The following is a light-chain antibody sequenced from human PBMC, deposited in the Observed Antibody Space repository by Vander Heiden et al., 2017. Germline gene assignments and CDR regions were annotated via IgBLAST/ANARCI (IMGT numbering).Light chain of an antibody. CDR2: AAS. J-gene: IGKJ4*01. Sequence: DIQMTQSPSSLSASVGDRVTITCRASQSISSYLNWYQQKPGKAPKLLIEAASSLQSGVPSRFSGSGSGTDFTLTISSLQPEDFATYYCQQSYSTPLTFGGGTKVEIK. CDR1: QSISSY. V-gene: IGKV1-39*01. CDR3: QQSYSTPLT.